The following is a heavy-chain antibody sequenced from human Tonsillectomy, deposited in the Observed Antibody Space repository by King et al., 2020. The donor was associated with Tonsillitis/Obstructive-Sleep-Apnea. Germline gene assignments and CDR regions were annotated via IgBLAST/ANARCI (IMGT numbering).Heavy chain of an antibody. CDR2: IGTGGAT. Sequence: VQLVESGGGLVQPGGSLRLSCAASGFTFSNHDMHWVRQAKGKGLEWVSAIGTGGATLYPDSVKGRFTISRENAKNSLYLQMNSLRAGDTAVYYCAKGAPFCTRTSCYDYWGQGTLVTVSS. CDR1: GFTFSNHD. V-gene: IGHV3-13*01. D-gene: IGHD2-2*01. J-gene: IGHJ4*02. CDR3: AKGAPFCTRTSCYDY.